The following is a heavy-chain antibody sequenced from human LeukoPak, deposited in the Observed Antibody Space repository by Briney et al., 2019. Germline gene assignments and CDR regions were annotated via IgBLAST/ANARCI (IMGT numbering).Heavy chain of an antibody. CDR3: ARAPQIYDSSGYYAS. V-gene: IGHV3-48*01. J-gene: IGHJ4*02. CDR2: ISISSSTI. D-gene: IGHD3-22*01. Sequence: GGSLRLSCAASGFTFSSYDMNWIRQAPGKGLEWVSYISISSSTIYYADSVKGRFTISRDNSKNTLYLQMNSLRAEDTAVYYCARAPQIYDSSGYYASWGQGTLVTVSS. CDR1: GFTFSSYD.